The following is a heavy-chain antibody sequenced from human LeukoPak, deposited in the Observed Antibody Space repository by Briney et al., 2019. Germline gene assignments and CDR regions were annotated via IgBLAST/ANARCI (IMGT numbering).Heavy chain of an antibody. CDR3: ARHETNQLLYPLWFDP. CDR1: GYTFTGYY. CDR2: INPNSGGT. D-gene: IGHD2-2*01. J-gene: IGHJ5*02. Sequence: ASVKVSCKASGYTFTGYYMHWVRQAPGQGLEWMGWINPNSGGTNYAQKFQGWVTMTRDTSISTAYMELSRLRSDDTAVYYCARHETNQLLYPLWFDPWGQGTLVTVSS. V-gene: IGHV1-2*04.